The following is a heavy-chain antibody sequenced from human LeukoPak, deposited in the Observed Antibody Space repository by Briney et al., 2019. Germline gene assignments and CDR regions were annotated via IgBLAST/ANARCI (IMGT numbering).Heavy chain of an antibody. CDR2: ISYDGSNK. D-gene: IGHD1-26*01. CDR3: ARSLNSGSPTGFDY. CDR1: GFTFSNYG. V-gene: IGHV3-30*03. J-gene: IGHJ4*02. Sequence: PGGSLRLSCAASGFTFSNYGMHWVRQAPGKGLEWVAVISYDGSNKYYADSVKGRFTISRDNSKNTLYLQMNSLRAEDTAVYYCARSLNSGSPTGFDYWGQGTLVTVSS.